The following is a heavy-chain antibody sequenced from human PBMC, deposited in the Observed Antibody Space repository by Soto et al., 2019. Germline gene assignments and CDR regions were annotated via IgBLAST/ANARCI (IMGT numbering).Heavy chain of an antibody. CDR2: INPNSGGT. Sequence: ASVKVSCKASGYTFTGYYMHWVRQAPGQGLEWMGWINPNSGGTNYAQKFQGRVTMTRDTSISTAYMELSRLRSDDTAVYYCARDGLWFGVPYGMDVWGKGTTVTVSS. CDR1: GYTFTGYY. CDR3: ARDGLWFGVPYGMDV. D-gene: IGHD3-10*01. V-gene: IGHV1-2*02. J-gene: IGHJ6*04.